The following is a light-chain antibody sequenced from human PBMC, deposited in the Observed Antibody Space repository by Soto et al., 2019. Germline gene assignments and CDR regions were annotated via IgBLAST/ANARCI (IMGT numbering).Light chain of an antibody. V-gene: IGKV1-39*01. CDR1: QTVSIF. Sequence: IQITQSPPSLSASVGDRVSITCRASQTVSIFLNWYQHKSGRAPTLLIHSASTLQTGVPSRFTGSGSGTDFTLTITNVQPEDFATYYCQQSYTAPLSFGQGTRLEI. J-gene: IGKJ5*01. CDR3: QQSYTAPLS. CDR2: SAS.